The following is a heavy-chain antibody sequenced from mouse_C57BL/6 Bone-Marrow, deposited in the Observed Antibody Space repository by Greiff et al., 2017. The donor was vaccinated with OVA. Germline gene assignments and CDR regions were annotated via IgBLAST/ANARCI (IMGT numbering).Heavy chain of an antibody. CDR2: ISAGGSYT. J-gene: IGHJ3*01. CDR1: GFTFSSYA. V-gene: IGHV5-4*03. D-gene: IGHD3-2*02. CDR3: ARLDSTGLCFAY. Sequence: EVMLVESGGGLVKPGGSLKLSCAASGFTFSSYAMSWVRQTPEKRLEWVATISAGGSYTYYPDNVKGRSTISRDNATNTPYLQMSNLTSEDTAMYDCARLDSTGLCFAYWGQGTPLTVSA.